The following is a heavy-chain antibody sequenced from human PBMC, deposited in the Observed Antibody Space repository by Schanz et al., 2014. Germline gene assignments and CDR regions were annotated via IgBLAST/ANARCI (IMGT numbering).Heavy chain of an antibody. CDR1: GFTFITFA. J-gene: IGHJ2*01. CDR2: ISNNGDST. V-gene: IGHV3-64D*06. D-gene: IGHD5-18*01. Sequence: EVQLLESGGDLVQPGGSLRLSCSASGFTFITFAMHWVRQAPGKGLEYISAISNNGDSTYYADSVKGRFTISRDNSKNTLFLQMSSLRVDDMAVYYCGRAGTGMAGWYFELWGRGTLVTVSS. CDR3: GRAGTGMAGWYFEL.